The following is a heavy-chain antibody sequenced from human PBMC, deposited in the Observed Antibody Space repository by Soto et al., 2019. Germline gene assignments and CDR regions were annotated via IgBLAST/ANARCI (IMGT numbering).Heavy chain of an antibody. CDR1: GFALSSFD. CDR3: TTGHTSSSWPHHSYYGMDV. V-gene: IGHV3-15*01. Sequence: PGGSLRLSCAASGFALSSFDMDWVRQAPGKGLEWVGRIRSKTDGGTTDHAAPVKGRFTISRDDSTDTLYLQMDSLKIEDTAVYYCTTGHTSSSWPHHSYYGMDVWGQGTTVTVSS. J-gene: IGHJ6*02. D-gene: IGHD6-13*01. CDR2: IRSKTDGGTT.